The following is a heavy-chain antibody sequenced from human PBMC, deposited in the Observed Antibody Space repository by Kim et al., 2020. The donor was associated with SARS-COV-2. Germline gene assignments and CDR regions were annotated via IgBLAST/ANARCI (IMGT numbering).Heavy chain of an antibody. CDR3: AKDPHYGDYESSYFDY. Sequence: GGSLRLSCAASGFTFDDYAMHWVRQAPGKGLEWVSGISWNSGSIGYADSVKGRFTISRDNAKNSLYLQMNSLRAEDTALYYCAKDPHYGDYESSYFDYWGQGTLVTVSS. CDR1: GFTFDDYA. CDR2: ISWNSGSI. D-gene: IGHD4-17*01. J-gene: IGHJ4*02. V-gene: IGHV3-9*01.